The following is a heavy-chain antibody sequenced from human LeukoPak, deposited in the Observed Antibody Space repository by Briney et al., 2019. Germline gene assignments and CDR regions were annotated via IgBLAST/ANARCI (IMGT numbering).Heavy chain of an antibody. CDR2: ISSRSSYI. CDR3: ARDLGSGWYGAEYFQH. J-gene: IGHJ1*01. Sequence: GGSLRLSCAASGFTFSSYSMSWVRQAPGKGREWVSSISSRSSYIYYADSVKGRFTISRDNANNSLYLQMNSLRAEDTAVYYCARDLGSGWYGAEYFQHWGQGTLVTVSS. CDR1: GFTFSSYS. V-gene: IGHV3-21*01. D-gene: IGHD6-19*01.